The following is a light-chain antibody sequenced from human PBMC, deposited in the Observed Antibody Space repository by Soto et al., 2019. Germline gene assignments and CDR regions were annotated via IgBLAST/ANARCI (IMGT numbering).Light chain of an antibody. J-gene: IGKJ5*01. V-gene: IGKV3D-11*03. CDR1: QGVSSK. CDR2: DST. CDR3: HQRNQ. Sequence: EIVMTQSPATLSVSPGERAPLSCRASQGVSSKLSWYQQKPGQAPRLLIYDSTNRAAGIPARFSGSRSGTDFTLTISSVEPEDFAMYYCHQRNQFGQGTRLEIK.